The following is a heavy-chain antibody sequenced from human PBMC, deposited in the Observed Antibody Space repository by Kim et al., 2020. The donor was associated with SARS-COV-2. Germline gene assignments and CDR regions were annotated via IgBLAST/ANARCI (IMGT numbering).Heavy chain of an antibody. CDR3: VREGGQSWFPFDY. Sequence: ASVKVSCKASGYIFTNYAMNWVRQAPGQGLEWMGWINTNTGNPTYAQGFTGRFVFSLDTSVSTTYLQISSLKAEDTAVYYCVREGGQSWFPFDYWGQGTLGTVSS. CDR1: GYIFTNYA. D-gene: IGHD6-13*01. V-gene: IGHV7-4-1*02. CDR2: INTNTGNP. J-gene: IGHJ4*02.